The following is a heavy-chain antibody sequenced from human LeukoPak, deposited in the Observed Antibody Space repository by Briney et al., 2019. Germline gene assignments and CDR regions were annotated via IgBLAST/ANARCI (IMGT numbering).Heavy chain of an antibody. CDR2: TYYRSKWYN. J-gene: IGHJ2*01. CDR1: GDSVSSSSAA. CDR3: ARGEAYWYFDL. Sequence: SQTLSLTCAISGDSVSSSSAAWSWIRQSPSRGLEWLGRTYYRSKWYNDYAVSVKSRITINPDTSKNQFSLQLNSMTPEDTAVCYCARGEAYWYFDLWGRGTLVTVSS. V-gene: IGHV6-1*01.